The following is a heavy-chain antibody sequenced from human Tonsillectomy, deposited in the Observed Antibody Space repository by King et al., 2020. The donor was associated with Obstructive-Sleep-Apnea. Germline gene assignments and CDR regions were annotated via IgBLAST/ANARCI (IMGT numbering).Heavy chain of an antibody. V-gene: IGHV4-59*08. J-gene: IGHJ6*02. D-gene: IGHD3-10*01. Sequence: VQLQESGPGLVKPSETLSLTCTVSGGSISSYYWSWIRQPPGKGLEWIGYIYYSGTTNYNPSLKSRVSISIDTSKNQFSLKLSSVTAADTAVYYCARHTGHYYGMDVWGQGTTVTVSS. CDR1: GGSISSYY. CDR2: IYYSGTT. CDR3: ARHTGHYYGMDV.